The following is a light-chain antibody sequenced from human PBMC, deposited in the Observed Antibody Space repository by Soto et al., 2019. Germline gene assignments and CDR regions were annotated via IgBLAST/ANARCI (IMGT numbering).Light chain of an antibody. CDR3: QQRSYPIT. Sequence: EIVLTQSPATLSLSPGERATLSCRASQSVSSYLAWYQQKPGQAPRLLIYGASNRATGVPARFSGRGSGTEFTLTISGLQSEDFAVYYCQQRSYPITFGQGTRLEIK. J-gene: IGKJ5*01. CDR2: GAS. CDR1: QSVSSY. V-gene: IGKV3-11*01.